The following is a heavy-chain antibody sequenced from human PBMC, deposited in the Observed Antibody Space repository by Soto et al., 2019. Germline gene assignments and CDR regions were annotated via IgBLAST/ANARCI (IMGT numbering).Heavy chain of an antibody. CDR1: GDSISSGNYY. D-gene: IGHD5-12*01. Sequence: KSSETLSLTCTVSGDSISSGNYYWGWIRQPPGKGLEWIGSIYYSGISYYNPSLKSRVTISVDTSKNQFSLKLSSVTAADTAVYYCARPKARWLQSPFDYWGQGTLVTVSS. CDR2: IYYSGIS. J-gene: IGHJ4*02. CDR3: ARPKARWLQSPFDY. V-gene: IGHV4-39*01.